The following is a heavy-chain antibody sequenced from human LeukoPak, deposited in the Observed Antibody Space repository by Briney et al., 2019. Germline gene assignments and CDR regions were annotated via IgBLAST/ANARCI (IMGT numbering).Heavy chain of an antibody. V-gene: IGHV4-61*02. CDR1: GDSISRFSYY. Sequence: PSQTLSLTCTVSGDSISRFSYYWNWIRQSAGKGLEWIGRVYTSGSINYNPSLKSRVTMSVDTSKNQFSLKLSSVTAADTAVYYCARDNEVAARSFDYWGQGTLVTVSS. CDR3: ARDNEVAARSFDY. CDR2: VYTSGSI. D-gene: IGHD6-6*01. J-gene: IGHJ4*02.